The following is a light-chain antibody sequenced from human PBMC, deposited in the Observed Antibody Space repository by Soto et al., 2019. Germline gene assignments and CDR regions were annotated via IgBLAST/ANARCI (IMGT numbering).Light chain of an antibody. J-gene: IGLJ1*01. CDR2: EGS. CDR1: RSDVGSYNL. V-gene: IGLV2-23*01. CDR3: CSYAGITFAV. Sequence: QSALTQPASVSGSPGQSMTISCTGTRSDVGSYNLVSWYQQLPGKAPKLIISEGSKRPSGVSNRFSGSKSGNTASLTISGLQAEDEADYYCCSYAGITFAVFGTGTKVTVL.